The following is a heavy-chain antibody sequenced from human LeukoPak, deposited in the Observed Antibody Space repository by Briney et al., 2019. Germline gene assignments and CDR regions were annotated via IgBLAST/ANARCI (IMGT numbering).Heavy chain of an antibody. V-gene: IGHV3-11*01. CDR3: ARNRERPRVNYYGSGSYPPYFDY. Sequence: GGSLRLSCAASGFTFSDYYMSWVRQAPGKGLEWVSYISSSGSTIYYADSVKGRFTISRDNAKNSLYLQMNSLRAEDTAVYYCARNRERPRVNYYGSGSYPPYFDYWGQGTLVTVSS. J-gene: IGHJ4*02. CDR1: GFTFSDYY. D-gene: IGHD3-10*01. CDR2: ISSSGSTI.